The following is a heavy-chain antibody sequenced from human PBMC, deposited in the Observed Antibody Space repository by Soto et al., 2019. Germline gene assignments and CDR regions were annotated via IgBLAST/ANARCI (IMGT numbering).Heavy chain of an antibody. D-gene: IGHD2-21*01. J-gene: IGHJ4*02. CDR2: ITEDGSEK. Sequence: EVQLVESGGGLVQPGGSLRLSCAASGFTFSSYWMSWVRQAPGKGLEWVAHITEDGSEKYYVDSVKGRFTISRDNAKNSLYLQMNSLRAKDTAVYYCARASLVVATDYWGQGTLVTVSS. V-gene: IGHV3-7*04. CDR3: ARASLVVATDY. CDR1: GFTFSSYW.